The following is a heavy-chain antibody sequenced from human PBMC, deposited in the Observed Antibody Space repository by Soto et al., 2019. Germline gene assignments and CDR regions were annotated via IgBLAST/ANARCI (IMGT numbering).Heavy chain of an antibody. CDR2: IYPDDSDT. Sequence: PGESLKISCQASGYSFSNFWIAWVRQMPGEGLEWLGIIYPDDSDTRYSPSFLGQVTISADKSIKTTYLQWSSLKALDTAIYFCASSVLVTSTMNYFDLWGQGTLVTVSS. CDR3: ASSVLVTSTMNYFDL. D-gene: IGHD2-8*02. V-gene: IGHV5-51*01. J-gene: IGHJ4*02. CDR1: GYSFSNFW.